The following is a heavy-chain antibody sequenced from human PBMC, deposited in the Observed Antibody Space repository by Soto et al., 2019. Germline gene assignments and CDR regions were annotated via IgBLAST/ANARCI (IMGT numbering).Heavy chain of an antibody. J-gene: IGHJ4*02. Sequence: SVKVSCKASGFTFTSSAMQWVRQARGQRLEWIGWIVVCSGNTNYAQKFQERVTITRDMSTSTAYMELSSLRSEDTAVYYCAATLYYGSGPPTPIDYWGQGTLVTVS. CDR2: IVVCSGNT. CDR1: GFTFTSSA. D-gene: IGHD3-10*01. V-gene: IGHV1-58*02. CDR3: AATLYYGSGPPTPIDY.